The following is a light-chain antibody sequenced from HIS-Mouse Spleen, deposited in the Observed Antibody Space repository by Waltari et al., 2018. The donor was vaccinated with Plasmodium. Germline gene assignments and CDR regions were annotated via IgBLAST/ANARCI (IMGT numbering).Light chain of an antibody. J-gene: IGKJ4*01. CDR3: QQSYSTPPT. CDR2: AAS. V-gene: IGKV1-39*01. CDR1: QSISSY. Sequence: DIPMTQPPSSLSASLGDRVTITSRASQSISSYLNWYQQKPGKAPKLLIYAASSLQSGVPSRFSGSGSGTDFTLTISSLQPEDFATYYCQQSYSTPPTFGGGTKVEIK.